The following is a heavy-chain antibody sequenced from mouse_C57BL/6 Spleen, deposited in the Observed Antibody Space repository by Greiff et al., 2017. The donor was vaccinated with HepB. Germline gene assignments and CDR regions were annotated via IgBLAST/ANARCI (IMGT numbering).Heavy chain of an antibody. J-gene: IGHJ2*01. D-gene: IGHD2-4*01. V-gene: IGHV1-7*01. CDR2: INPSSGYT. Sequence: QVQLKESGAELAKPGASVKLSCKASGYTFTSYWMHWVKQRPGQGLEWIGYINPSSGYTKYNQKFKDKATLTADKSSSTAYMQLSSLTYEDSAVYYCARSLYDYDEGGYFDYWGQGTTLTVSS. CDR1: GYTFTSYW. CDR3: ARSLYDYDEGGYFDY.